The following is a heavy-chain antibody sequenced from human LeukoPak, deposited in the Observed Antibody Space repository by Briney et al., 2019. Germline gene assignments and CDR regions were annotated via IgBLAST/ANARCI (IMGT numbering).Heavy chain of an antibody. D-gene: IGHD6-6*01. CDR3: ARHKALPYSSSSQWIDP. CDR2: IYTSGST. CDR1: GGSISGYY. J-gene: IGHJ5*02. Sequence: SETLSLTCSVSGGSISGYYWTWIRQPAGKGLEWIGRIYTSGSTNYNPSLKSRVTMSLDTSKNHFSLKLSSVTAADTAVYYCARHKALPYSSSSQWIDPWGQGTLVTVSS. V-gene: IGHV4-4*07.